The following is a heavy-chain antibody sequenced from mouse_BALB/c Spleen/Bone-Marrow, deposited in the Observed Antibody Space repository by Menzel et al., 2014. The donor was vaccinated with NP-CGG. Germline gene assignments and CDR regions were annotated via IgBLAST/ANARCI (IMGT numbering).Heavy chain of an antibody. CDR2: IDPANGNT. Sequence: EVQLQQSGAELVKPGVSVKLSCTASGFNIKDTYMHWVKQIPEQGLEWIGRIDPANGNTKYDPKFQGKATITADTSSNTAYLQLSSLTSEDTAVYYCARYYYGYYFDYWGQGTTLTVSS. D-gene: IGHD1-1*01. CDR1: GFNIKDTY. V-gene: IGHV14-3*02. CDR3: ARYYYGYYFDY. J-gene: IGHJ2*01.